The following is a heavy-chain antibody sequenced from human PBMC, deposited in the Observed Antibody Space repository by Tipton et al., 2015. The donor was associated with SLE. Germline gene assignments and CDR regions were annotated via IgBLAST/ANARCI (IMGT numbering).Heavy chain of an antibody. J-gene: IGHJ3*02. CDR3: ARGEMHVFDI. CDR1: GYSISSDYY. CDR2: VYHSGST. V-gene: IGHV4-38-2*02. Sequence: LRLSCTVSGYSISSDYYWGWIRQPPGKGLEWIGSVYHSGSTYYNPSLKSRVTISVDMSRNQFSLRLDSVTAADTALYYCARGEMHVFDIWGQGTVVSVSS.